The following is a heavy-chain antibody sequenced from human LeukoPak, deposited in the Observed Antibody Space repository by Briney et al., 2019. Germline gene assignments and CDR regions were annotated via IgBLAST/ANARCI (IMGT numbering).Heavy chain of an antibody. CDR2: IRYDGSNK. V-gene: IGHV3-30*02. CDR1: GFTFSSYG. D-gene: IGHD5-12*01. J-gene: IGHJ6*03. Sequence: GGSLRLSCAASGFTFSSYGMYWVRQAPGKGLEGVAFIRYDGSNKYYADSVKGRFTVSRYNSKNTLYLQMKSMRAEDTAVYYCAKGGGYEAQYYYYYLDVWGKGTTVTISS. CDR3: AKGGGYEAQYYYYYLDV.